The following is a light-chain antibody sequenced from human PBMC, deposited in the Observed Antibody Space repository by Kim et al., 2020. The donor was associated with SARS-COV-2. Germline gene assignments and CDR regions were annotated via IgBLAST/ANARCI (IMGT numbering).Light chain of an antibody. Sequence: EIVMTQSPATLSVSPGERATLSCRASQSVSSNLAWYQQKPGQAPRLLIYGASTRATGIPARFSGSGSGTEFTLTISSLQSEDFAVYYCQQYIHWPPNIFGQGNNLE. CDR1: QSVSSN. J-gene: IGKJ2*01. CDR2: GAS. CDR3: QQYIHWPPNI. V-gene: IGKV3-15*01.